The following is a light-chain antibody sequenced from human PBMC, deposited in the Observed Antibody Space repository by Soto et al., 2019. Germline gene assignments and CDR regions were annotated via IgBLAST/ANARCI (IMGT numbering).Light chain of an antibody. V-gene: IGKV3-15*01. CDR1: QSVSSD. J-gene: IGKJ5*01. CDR3: QQYHNWSPT. CDR2: GAS. Sequence: EIVLTQSPATLSVSPGERATLSCRASQSVSSDLAWYQQKPGQAPSILISGASTRATVIPARFSGTGSGTEFTVIISTLQSEDFAVYYCQQYHNWSPTFGQGTRLEIK.